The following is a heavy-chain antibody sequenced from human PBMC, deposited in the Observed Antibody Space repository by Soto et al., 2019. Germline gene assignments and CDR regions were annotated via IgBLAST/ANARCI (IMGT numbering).Heavy chain of an antibody. CDR1: GXTFSSYW. CDR3: ARGTYSSSWPPTFDY. J-gene: IGHJ4*02. Sequence: LRLSFAASGXTFSSYWMHWVRQAPGKGLVWVSRINSDGSSTSYADSVKGRFTISRDNAKNTLYLQMNSLRAEDTAVYYCARGTYSSSWPPTFDYWGQGTLVTVSS. CDR2: INSDGSST. V-gene: IGHV3-74*01. D-gene: IGHD6-13*01.